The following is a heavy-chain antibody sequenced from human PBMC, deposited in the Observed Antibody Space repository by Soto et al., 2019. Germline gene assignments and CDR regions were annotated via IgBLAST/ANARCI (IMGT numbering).Heavy chain of an antibody. CDR2: IKQDGSEK. V-gene: IGHV3-7*01. Sequence: EVQLVESGGGLVQPGGSLRLSCAASGFTFSSYWMSWVRQAPGKGLEWVANIKQDGSEKYYVDSVKGRFTISRDNAKNSLYLQMNSLRAEDTAVYYCARLSSGRYFDWVREYDYYMDVWGKGTTVTVSS. CDR1: GFTFSSYW. J-gene: IGHJ6*03. D-gene: IGHD3-9*01. CDR3: ARLSSGRYFDWVREYDYYMDV.